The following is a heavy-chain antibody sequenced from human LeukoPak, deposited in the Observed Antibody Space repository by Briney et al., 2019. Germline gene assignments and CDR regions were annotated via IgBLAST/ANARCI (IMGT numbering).Heavy chain of an antibody. V-gene: IGHV3-7*01. CDR2: IKGDESAR. D-gene: IGHD1-26*01. Sequence: GGSLRLSCAASGFTFSTYWMAWVRQAPGKGLEWVANIKGDESARHQADSVKGRFTISRDNAQNSVCLQMRSLRGEDTAVYYCARDVGGSLDYWGQGTLVTVSS. J-gene: IGHJ4*02. CDR1: GFTFSTYW. CDR3: ARDVGGSLDY.